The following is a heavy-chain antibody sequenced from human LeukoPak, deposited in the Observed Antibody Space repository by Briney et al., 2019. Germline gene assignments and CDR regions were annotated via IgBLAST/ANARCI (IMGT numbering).Heavy chain of an antibody. J-gene: IGHJ4*02. V-gene: IGHV4-39*06. CDR2: IYYSGST. CDR3: ARDRDSSSFDY. Sequence: QPSETLSFTCTVSSGSISSSSYYWRWIRQPPGKGLEWIGSIYYSGSTYYNPSLKSRVTISVDTSKNQFPLKLSSVTAADTAVYYCARDRDSSSFDYWGQGTLVTVSS. CDR1: SGSISSSSYY. D-gene: IGHD6-6*01.